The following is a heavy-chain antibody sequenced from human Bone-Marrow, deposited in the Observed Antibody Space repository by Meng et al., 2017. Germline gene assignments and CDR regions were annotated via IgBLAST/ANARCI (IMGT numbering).Heavy chain of an antibody. CDR2: IYHSGST. CDR3: ARDVGPLYYYGMDV. J-gene: IGHJ6*02. V-gene: IGHV4-39*07. D-gene: IGHD2-15*01. Sequence: SETLSLTCTVSGGSISSSSYYWGWIRQPPGKGLEWIGSIYHSGSTYYNPSLKSRVTISVDTSKNQFSLKLSSVTAADPAVYYCARDVGPLYYYGMDVWGQGTTVTVSS. CDR1: GGSISSSSYY.